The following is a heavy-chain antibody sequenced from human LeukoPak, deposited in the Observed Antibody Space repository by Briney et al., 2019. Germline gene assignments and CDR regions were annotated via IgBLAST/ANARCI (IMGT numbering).Heavy chain of an antibody. J-gene: IGHJ4*02. Sequence: PSETLSLTCTVSGGSISSGSYYWSWIRQPAGKGLEWIGRIYTSGSTNYNPSLKSRVTISVDTSKNQFSLKLSSVTAADTAVYYCARRNDPYYFDYWGQGTLVTVSS. CDR2: IYTSGST. CDR1: GGSISSGSYY. CDR3: ARRNDPYYFDY. V-gene: IGHV4-61*02. D-gene: IGHD3-16*01.